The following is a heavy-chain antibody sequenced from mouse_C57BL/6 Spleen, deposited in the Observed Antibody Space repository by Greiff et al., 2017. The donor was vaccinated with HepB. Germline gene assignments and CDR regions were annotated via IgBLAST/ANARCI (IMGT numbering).Heavy chain of an antibody. CDR3: ARDAYSNYGGAMDY. Sequence: EVKLMESGGGLVQSGRSLRLSCATSGFTFSDFYMEWVRQAPGKGLEWIAASRNKANDYTTEYSASVKGRFIVSRDTSQSILYLQMNALRAEDTAMYYCARDAYSNYGGAMDYWGQGTSVTVSS. CDR2: SRNKANDYTT. CDR1: GFTFSDFY. V-gene: IGHV7-1*01. D-gene: IGHD2-5*01. J-gene: IGHJ4*01.